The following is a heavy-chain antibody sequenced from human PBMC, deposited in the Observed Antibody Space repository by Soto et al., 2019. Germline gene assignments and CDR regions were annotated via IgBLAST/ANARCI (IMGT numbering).Heavy chain of an antibody. Sequence: GGSLRLSCAASGFTFSSYAMHWVRQAPGKGLEWVAVISYDGSNKYYADSVKGRFTISRDNSKNTLYLQMNSLRAEDTAVYYCAKSREVDSYYYYGMDVWGQGTTVTVSS. V-gene: IGHV3-30-3*02. CDR3: AKSREVDSYYYYGMDV. J-gene: IGHJ6*02. CDR1: GFTFSSYA. CDR2: ISYDGSNK.